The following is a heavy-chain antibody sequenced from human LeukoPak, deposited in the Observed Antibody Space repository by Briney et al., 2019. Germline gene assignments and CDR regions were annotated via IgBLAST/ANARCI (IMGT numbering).Heavy chain of an antibody. CDR1: GFPFTNTC. V-gene: IGHV3-15*01. J-gene: IGHJ4*02. CDR2: FKSKTDGGRT. D-gene: IGHD3-3*01. CDR3: TTEGLAIFGVVSDY. Sequence: GPLRLPCAASGFPFTNTCMSGVRQAPGRGLGGVGRFKSKTDGGRTDFAAPVNGRFTLSKDDSNNTLYQQMNSLKTDDTAVYYCTTEGLAIFGVVSDYWGQGTLVTVSS.